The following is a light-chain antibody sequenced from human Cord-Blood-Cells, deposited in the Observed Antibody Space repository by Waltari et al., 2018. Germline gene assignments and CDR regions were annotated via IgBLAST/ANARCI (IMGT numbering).Light chain of an antibody. CDR1: QSVSSY. V-gene: IGKV3-11*01. CDR2: DAS. Sequence: EIVLTQSPATLSLSPGERATLSCRASQSVSSYLAWYQQKPGQAPRLLIYDASNRATGIPARFSGSGSCTDFTLTIISLEPEDFAVYYCQQRSNWPPYSFGQGTKLEIK. CDR3: QQRSNWPPYS. J-gene: IGKJ2*03.